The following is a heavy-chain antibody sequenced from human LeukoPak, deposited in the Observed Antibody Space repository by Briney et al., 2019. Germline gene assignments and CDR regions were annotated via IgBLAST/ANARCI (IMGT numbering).Heavy chain of an antibody. CDR1: GFTFSSYS. CDR3: AKDHLNTYYYDSSGYLFDY. D-gene: IGHD3-22*01. CDR2: ISSSSSYI. Sequence: GGSLRLSCAASGFTFSSYSMNWVRQAPGKGLEWVSSISSSSSYIYYADSVKGRFTISRDNSKNTLYLQMNSLRAEDTAVYYCAKDHLNTYYYDSSGYLFDYWGQGTLVTVSS. V-gene: IGHV3-21*01. J-gene: IGHJ4*02.